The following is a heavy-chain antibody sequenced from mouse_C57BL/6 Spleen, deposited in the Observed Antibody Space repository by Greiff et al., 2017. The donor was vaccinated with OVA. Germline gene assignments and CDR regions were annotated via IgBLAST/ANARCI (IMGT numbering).Heavy chain of an antibody. CDR1: GYTFTSYW. CDR3: ARKGDIGNYFDY. V-gene: IGHV1-59*01. J-gene: IGHJ2*01. CDR2: IDPSDSYT. D-gene: IGHD2-14*01. Sequence: QVQLQQPGAELVRPGTSVKLSCKASGYTFTSYWMHWVKQRPGQGLEWIGVIDPSDSYTNYNQKFKGKATLTVDPSSSTAYMQLSSLTSEDSAVYDCARKGDIGNYFDYWGQGTTLTVSS.